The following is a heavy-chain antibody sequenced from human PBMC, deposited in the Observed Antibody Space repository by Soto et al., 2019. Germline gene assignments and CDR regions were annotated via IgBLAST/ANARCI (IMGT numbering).Heavy chain of an antibody. CDR2: ISSSSGST. Sequence: ELQLLQSGGGLVQPGGSLRLSCAASGFSFSSYAMSWVRQAPGKGLEWVSGISSSSGSTYYADSVKGRFAISRDNSKNTLDLQMISLRAEDTALYYCAKAGVMSGYYRQYFDCWGQGILVTVSS. CDR3: AKAGVMSGYYRQYFDC. V-gene: IGHV3-23*01. J-gene: IGHJ4*02. D-gene: IGHD3-3*01. CDR1: GFSFSSYA.